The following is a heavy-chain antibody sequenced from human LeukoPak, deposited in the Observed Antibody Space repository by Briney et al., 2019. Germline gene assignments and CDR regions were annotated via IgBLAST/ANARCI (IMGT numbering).Heavy chain of an antibody. CDR3: ARDHGSSYGLDY. V-gene: IGHV3-7*01. Sequence: GGSLRLSCAASGFTFGTYWMSWVRQAPGKGLEWVANVKQDGSEKYYVDSVKGRFTISRDNAKNSLYLQMNSLRAEDTAVYYCARDHGSSYGLDYWGQGTLVTVSS. CDR2: VKQDGSEK. D-gene: IGHD5-18*01. CDR1: GFTFGTYW. J-gene: IGHJ4*02.